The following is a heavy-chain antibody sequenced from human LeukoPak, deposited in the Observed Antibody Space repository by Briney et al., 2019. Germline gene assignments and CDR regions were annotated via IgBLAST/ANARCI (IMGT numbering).Heavy chain of an antibody. Sequence: SETLSLTCTVSGGSISSYYWSWIRQPPGKGLEWIGYIYYSGSTNYNPSLKSRVTISVDTSKNQFSLKLSSVTAADTAVYYCARDRAGHYDSKYNGMDVWGQGTTVTVSS. J-gene: IGHJ6*02. CDR1: GGSISSYY. CDR2: IYYSGST. V-gene: IGHV4-59*01. D-gene: IGHD3-22*01. CDR3: ARDRAGHYDSKYNGMDV.